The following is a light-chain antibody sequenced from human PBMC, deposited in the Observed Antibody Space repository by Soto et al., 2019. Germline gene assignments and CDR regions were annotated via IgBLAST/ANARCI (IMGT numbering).Light chain of an antibody. V-gene: IGKV3-11*01. CDR2: GAS. Sequence: EIVLTQSPDTLSLSPGEGASLSCRASQSVHTFLAWYQQKPGQAPRLLIYGASTRATGVPARFSGSASGTDFTLTISSLEPEDFAVYYCHQRSNWPPDTFGQGTRLEIK. J-gene: IGKJ5*01. CDR1: QSVHTF. CDR3: HQRSNWPPDT.